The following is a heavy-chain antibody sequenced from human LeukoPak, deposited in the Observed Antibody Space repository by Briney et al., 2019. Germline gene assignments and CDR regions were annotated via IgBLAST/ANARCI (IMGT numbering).Heavy chain of an antibody. D-gene: IGHD1-26*01. CDR1: GGSVSSSNYY. Sequence: PSETLSLTCTVSGGSVSSSNYYWGWIRQPPGKGLEWIGSIYYSGSTYYNPSLRSRVTISVDTSKNQFSLKLSSVTAADTAVYYCARDNYGGTYAADYWGQGTLVTVSS. CDR2: IYYSGST. J-gene: IGHJ4*02. V-gene: IGHV4-39*07. CDR3: ARDNYGGTYAADY.